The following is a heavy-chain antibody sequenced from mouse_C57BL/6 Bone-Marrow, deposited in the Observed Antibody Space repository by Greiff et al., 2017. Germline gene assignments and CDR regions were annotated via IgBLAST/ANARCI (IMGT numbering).Heavy chain of an antibody. CDR3: ASLWGAY. J-gene: IGHJ3*01. V-gene: IGHV5-6*01. D-gene: IGHD1-1*02. Sequence: EVQLMESGGDLVKPGGSLKLSCAASGFTFSSYGMSWVRQTPDKRLEWVATISSGGSYTYYTDSVKGRFTISRDNAKNTLYLQMSSLKSEDTAMYYCASLWGAYWGQGTLVTVSA. CDR2: ISSGGSYT. CDR1: GFTFSSYG.